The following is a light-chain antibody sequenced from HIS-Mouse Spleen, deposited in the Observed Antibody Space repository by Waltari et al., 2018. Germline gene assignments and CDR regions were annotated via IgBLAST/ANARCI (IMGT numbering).Light chain of an antibody. CDR3: SSYTSSSTLEV. Sequence: QSALTQPASVSGSPGQSITIPCTGTSSDVGSYNLVPWYQQHPGKAPKLMIYEGSKRPSGVSNRFSGSKSGNTASLTISGLQAEDEADYYCSSYTSSSTLEVFGGGTKLTVL. CDR1: SSDVGSYNL. CDR2: EGS. V-gene: IGLV2-14*02. J-gene: IGLJ2*01.